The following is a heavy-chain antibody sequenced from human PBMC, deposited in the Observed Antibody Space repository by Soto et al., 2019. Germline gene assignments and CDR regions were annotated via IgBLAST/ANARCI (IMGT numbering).Heavy chain of an antibody. D-gene: IGHD5-18*01. Sequence: PGGSLRLSCAASGFTFSSYAMSRVRQAPGKGLEWVSAISGSGGSTYYADSVKGRFTISRDNSKNTLYLQMNSLRAEDTAVYYCAKDRGTAMALDYFDYWGQGTLVTVSS. CDR3: AKDRGTAMALDYFDY. J-gene: IGHJ4*02. V-gene: IGHV3-23*01. CDR2: ISGSGGST. CDR1: GFTFSSYA.